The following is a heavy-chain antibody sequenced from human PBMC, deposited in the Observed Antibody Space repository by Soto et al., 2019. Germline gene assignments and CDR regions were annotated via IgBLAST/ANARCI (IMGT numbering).Heavy chain of an antibody. CDR1: GYSFTSYW. CDR2: IYPGDSDT. D-gene: IGHD3-9*01. Sequence: PGESLKISCKGSGYSFTSYWIGWVRQMPWKGLEWMGIIYPGDSDTRYSPSFQGQVTISADKSISTAYLQWSSLKASDTAMYYCARHSFHILTGYYNVIAAFDIWGQGTMVTVSS. V-gene: IGHV5-51*01. J-gene: IGHJ3*02. CDR3: ARHSFHILTGYYNVIAAFDI.